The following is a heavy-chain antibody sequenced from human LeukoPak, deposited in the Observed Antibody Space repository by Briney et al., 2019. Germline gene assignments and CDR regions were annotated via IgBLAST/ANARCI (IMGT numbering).Heavy chain of an antibody. CDR2: IDPSDSYI. D-gene: IGHD5-18*01. J-gene: IGHJ4*02. V-gene: IGHV5-10-1*01. Sequence: GESLKISCKGSKYSFINYWITWVRQMPGKGLEWMGTIDPSDSYINYSPSFQGHVTISADKSISTAYLQWSSLKASDTAMYYCARQRGYGIIDYWGQGSLVTVSS. CDR1: KYSFINYW. CDR3: ARQRGYGIIDY.